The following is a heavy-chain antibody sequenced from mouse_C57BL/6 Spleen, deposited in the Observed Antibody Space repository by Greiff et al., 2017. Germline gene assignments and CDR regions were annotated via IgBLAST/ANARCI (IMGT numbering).Heavy chain of an antibody. Sequence: VQLQQPGAELVRPGTSVKLSCTASGYTFTSYWMHWVKQRPGQGLEWIGVIDPSDSYTNYNQKFKGKATLTIDTSSSTAYMQLSSLTSEDSAVYYCARGGYGPDYWGQGTTLTVSS. D-gene: IGHD2-2*01. CDR2: IDPSDSYT. CDR3: ARGGYGPDY. CDR1: GYTFTSYW. J-gene: IGHJ2*01. V-gene: IGHV1-59*01.